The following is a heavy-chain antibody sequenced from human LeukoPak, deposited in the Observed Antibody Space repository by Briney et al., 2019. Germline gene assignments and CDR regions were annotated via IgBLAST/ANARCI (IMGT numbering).Heavy chain of an antibody. CDR3: ARLGSRVV. CDR1: GGSISSGDYY. CDR2: IYYSGST. D-gene: IGHD3-10*01. Sequence: PSETLSLTCTVSGGSISSGDYYWSWIRQPPGKGLEWIGYIYYSGSTYYNPSLKSRVTISVDTSKNQFSLKLNSMTAADTAVYYCARLGSRVVWGQGTLVIVSS. J-gene: IGHJ4*02. V-gene: IGHV4-30-4*08.